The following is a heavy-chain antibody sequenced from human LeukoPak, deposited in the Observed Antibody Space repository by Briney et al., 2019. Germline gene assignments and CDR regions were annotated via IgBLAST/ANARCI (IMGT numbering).Heavy chain of an antibody. D-gene: IGHD6-19*01. CDR3: ARASSGWAVDLYYFDY. CDR1: GLTFSSYE. CDR2: ISSTSSYI. J-gene: IGHJ4*02. Sequence: GGSLRLSCAASGLTFSSYEMNWVRQAPGKGLEWVSSISSTSSYIYYADSVKGRFTISRDNAKNSLYLQMNSLRAEDTAVYYCARASSGWAVDLYYFDYWGQGTLVTVSS. V-gene: IGHV3-21*01.